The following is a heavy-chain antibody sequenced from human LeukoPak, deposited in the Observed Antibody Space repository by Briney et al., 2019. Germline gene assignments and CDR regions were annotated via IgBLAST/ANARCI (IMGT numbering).Heavy chain of an antibody. CDR1: GFAFSSYA. D-gene: IGHD3-10*01. J-gene: IGHJ4*02. Sequence: GGSLRLSCAASGFAFSSYAMSWVRQAPGKGLEWVSAISGSGGSTYYADSVKGRFTISRDNSKNTLYLQMNSLRAEDTAVYYCAKDATYYYGSGAKPDYWGQGTLVTVSS. CDR3: AKDATYYYGSGAKPDY. CDR2: ISGSGGST. V-gene: IGHV3-23*01.